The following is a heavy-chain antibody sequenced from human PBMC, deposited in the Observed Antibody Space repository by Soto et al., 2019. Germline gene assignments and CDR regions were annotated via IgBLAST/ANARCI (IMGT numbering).Heavy chain of an antibody. V-gene: IGHV1-18*01. D-gene: IGHD5-12*01. CDR1: GYNFRSYG. J-gene: IGHJ6*02. Sequence: QGHLVQSGAEVRKPGASVKVSCKTSGYNFRSYGVSWVRQAPGQGFDWLGWISPYTDQTDYAQKCQGRLTLTTNTSRSPFYTDQRSMTSADSPVYYGASDYHLGPIHGYDLDVSCQGTTVIVSS. CDR3: ASDYHLGPIHGYDLDV. CDR2: ISPYTDQT.